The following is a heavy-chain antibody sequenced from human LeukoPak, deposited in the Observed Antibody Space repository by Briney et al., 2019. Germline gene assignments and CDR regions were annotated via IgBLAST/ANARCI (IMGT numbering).Heavy chain of an antibody. V-gene: IGHV1-8*01. CDR1: GYTFTSYD. CDR3: ASCSPGSYYDSSGYYCGFDY. Sequence: ASVKVSCKASGYTFTSYDINWVRQATGQGLEWMGWMNPNSGNTGYAQKLQGRVTMTRNTSISTAYMELSSLRSEDTAVYYCASCSPGSYYDSSGYYCGFDYWGQGTLVTVSS. J-gene: IGHJ4*02. CDR2: MNPNSGNT. D-gene: IGHD3-22*01.